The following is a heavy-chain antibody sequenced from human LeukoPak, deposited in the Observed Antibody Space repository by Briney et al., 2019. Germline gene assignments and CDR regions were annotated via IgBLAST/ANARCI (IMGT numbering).Heavy chain of an antibody. CDR1: GFTFSGYA. D-gene: IGHD6-13*01. CDR3: AKDRRSAEPALSYFDY. V-gene: IGHV3-23*01. Sequence: GGSLRLSCAASGFTFSGYAMSWVRQAPRKGLEWVSAVSGSGSTTYYADSVKGRFTISRDNSKNTLYLQMNSLRAEDTAVYYCAKDRRSAEPALSYFDYWGQGTLVTVPS. CDR2: VSGSGSTT. J-gene: IGHJ4*02.